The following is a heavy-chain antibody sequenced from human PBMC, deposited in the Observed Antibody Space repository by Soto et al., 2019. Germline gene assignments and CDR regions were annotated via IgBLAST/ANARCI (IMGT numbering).Heavy chain of an antibody. V-gene: IGHV4-30-2*01. Sequence: SETLSLTCAVSGGSFSSGGYSWSWIRQPPGKGLEWIGYIYHSGSTYYNPSLKSRVTISVDRSKNQFSLKLSSVTAADTAVYYCARVAGGNSENWFDPWGQGTLVTVSS. J-gene: IGHJ5*02. D-gene: IGHD2-21*02. CDR3: ARVAGGNSENWFDP. CDR1: GGSFSSGGYS. CDR2: IYHSGST.